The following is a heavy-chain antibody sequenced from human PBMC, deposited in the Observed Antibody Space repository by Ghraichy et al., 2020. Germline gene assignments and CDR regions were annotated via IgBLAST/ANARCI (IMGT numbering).Heavy chain of an antibody. V-gene: IGHV4-4*09. D-gene: IGHD3-9*01. Sequence: SETLSLTCTVSGGSISSYYWSWIRQPPGKGLEWIGYIYTSGSTNYNPSLKSRVTISVDTSKNQFSLKLSSVTAADTAVYYCARLMAHYDILTGYFPRTNDAFDIWGQGTMVTVSS. J-gene: IGHJ3*02. CDR1: GGSISSYY. CDR3: ARLMAHYDILTGYFPRTNDAFDI. CDR2: IYTSGST.